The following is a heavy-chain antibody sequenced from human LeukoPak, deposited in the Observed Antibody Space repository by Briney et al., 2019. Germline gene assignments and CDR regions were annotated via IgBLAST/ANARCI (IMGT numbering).Heavy chain of an antibody. CDR3: ARFYGDQTSHYYYYGMDV. CDR1: GGSISSYY. V-gene: IGHV4-59*01. Sequence: SSETLSLTCTVSGGSISSYYWSWIRQPPGKGLEWIGYIYYSGSTNYNPSLKSRVTISVDTSKNQFSLKLSSVTAADTAVYYCARFYGDQTSHYYYYGMDVWGQGTTVTVSS. CDR2: IYYSGST. D-gene: IGHD4-17*01. J-gene: IGHJ6*02.